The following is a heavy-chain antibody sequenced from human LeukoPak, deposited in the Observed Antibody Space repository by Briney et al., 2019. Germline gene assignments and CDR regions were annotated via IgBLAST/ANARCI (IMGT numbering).Heavy chain of an antibody. D-gene: IGHD3-22*01. Sequence: GGSLRLPCTGSAFTFSSSAFHWVRQAPGKGLEWLSVISFDGNNIHYADSVKGRFTVFRDNSRHTLYLQMNSLGPEDTAVYYCATLYDSAGYYRTPNDSWGQGTLVTVSS. J-gene: IGHJ4*02. CDR3: ATLYDSAGYYRTPNDS. CDR2: ISFDGNNI. V-gene: IGHV3-30-3*01. CDR1: AFTFSSSA.